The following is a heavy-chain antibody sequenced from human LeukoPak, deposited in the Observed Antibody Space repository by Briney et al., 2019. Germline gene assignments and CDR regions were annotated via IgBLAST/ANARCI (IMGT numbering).Heavy chain of an antibody. V-gene: IGHV3-21*01. CDR3: AKIGSSGWPVDY. CDR1: GFTFSCYS. CDR2: ISSSSSYI. Sequence: GGSLRLSCAASGFTFSCYSMNWVRQAPGKGLEWVSSISSSSSYIYYADSVKGRFTISRDNAKNSLYLQMNSLRAEDTAVYYCAKIGSSGWPVDYWGQGTLVTVSS. D-gene: IGHD6-19*01. J-gene: IGHJ4*02.